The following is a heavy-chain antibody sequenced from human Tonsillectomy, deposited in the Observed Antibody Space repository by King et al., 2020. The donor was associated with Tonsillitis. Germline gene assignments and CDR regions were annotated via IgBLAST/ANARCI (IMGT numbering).Heavy chain of an antibody. V-gene: IGHV4-34*01. J-gene: IGHJ4*02. Sequence: VQLPQWGAGLLKPSETLSLTCAVYGGSFSGYYWSWIRQPPGKGLEWIGEINHSRSTNYNPSLKSRVTISVDTSKNQFSLKLSSVTAADTAVYYCARLQAPYYDILTGYYLVNYFDYWGQGTLVTVSS. CDR3: ARLQAPYYDILTGYYLVNYFDY. CDR1: GGSFSGYY. D-gene: IGHD3-9*01. CDR2: INHSRST.